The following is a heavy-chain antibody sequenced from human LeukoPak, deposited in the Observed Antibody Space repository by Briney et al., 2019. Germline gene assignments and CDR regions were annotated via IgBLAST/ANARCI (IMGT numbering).Heavy chain of an antibody. Sequence: SVKVSCKASGGTFSSYAISWVRQAPGQGLEWMGGIIPIFGTANYAQKFQGRVTITADESTSTAYMELSSLRSDDTAVYYCARVDSSSIYFDYWGQGTLVTVSS. CDR1: GGTFSSYA. D-gene: IGHD6-6*01. V-gene: IGHV1-69*13. CDR3: ARVDSSSIYFDY. J-gene: IGHJ4*02. CDR2: IIPIFGTA.